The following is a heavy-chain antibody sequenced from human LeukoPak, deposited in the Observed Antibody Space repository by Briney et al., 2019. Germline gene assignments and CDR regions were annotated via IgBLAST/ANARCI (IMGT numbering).Heavy chain of an antibody. J-gene: IGHJ4*02. CDR3: ARDYSYGFLN. D-gene: IGHD5-18*01. Sequence: GGSLRLSCAASGFTFSSYAMHWVRQAPGKGLEWVAVISYDGSNKYYADSVKGRFTISRGNAKNSLYLQMNSLRAEDTAVYYCARDYSYGFLNWGQGTLVTVSS. CDR1: GFTFSSYA. CDR2: ISYDGSNK. V-gene: IGHV3-30-3*01.